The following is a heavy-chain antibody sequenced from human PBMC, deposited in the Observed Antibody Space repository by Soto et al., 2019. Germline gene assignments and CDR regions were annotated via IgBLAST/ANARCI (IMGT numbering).Heavy chain of an antibody. CDR1: GGTFSSYA. CDR3: AISLEWLYYLDS. Sequence: SVKVSCKASGGTFSSYAISWVRQAPGQGLEWMGGIIPIFGTANYAQKFQGRVTITADESTSTAYTELSSLRSEDTAVYYCAISLEWLYYLDSWGQGTLVTVSS. D-gene: IGHD3-3*01. CDR2: IIPIFGTA. J-gene: IGHJ4*02. V-gene: IGHV1-69*13.